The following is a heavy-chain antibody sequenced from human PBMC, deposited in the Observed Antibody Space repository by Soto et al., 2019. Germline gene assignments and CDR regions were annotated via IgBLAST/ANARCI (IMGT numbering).Heavy chain of an antibody. CDR2: IYYSGST. D-gene: IGHD3-10*01. V-gene: IGHV4-31*03. CDR1: GGSISSGDYY. J-gene: IGHJ1*01. Sequence: QVQLQESGPRLVKPSQTLSLTCTVSGGSISSGDYYWSWIRQHPGKGLEWIGYIYYSGSTYYNPSLKSRVTISVDTSKNQFSLKLSSVTAADTAVYYCARVPLNRITMVREEHWGQGTLVTVSS. CDR3: ARVPLNRITMVREEH.